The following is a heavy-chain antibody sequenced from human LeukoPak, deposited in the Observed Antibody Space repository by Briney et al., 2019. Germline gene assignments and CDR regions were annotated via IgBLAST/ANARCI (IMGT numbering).Heavy chain of an antibody. V-gene: IGHV3-11*04. CDR3: ARDSLVPAAMYYYYYYYMDV. J-gene: IGHJ6*03. Sequence: KSGGSLRLSCAASGFTFSDYYMSWIRQAPGKGLEWISYISSSGDTIFYADSVKGRFTISRDNAKNSLYLQMNSLRAEDTAVYYCARDSLVPAAMYYYYYYYMDVWAKGPRSPSP. CDR2: ISSSGDTI. D-gene: IGHD2-2*01. CDR1: GFTFSDYY.